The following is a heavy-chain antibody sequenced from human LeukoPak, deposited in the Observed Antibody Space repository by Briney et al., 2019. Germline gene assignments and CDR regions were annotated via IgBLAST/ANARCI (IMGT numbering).Heavy chain of an antibody. V-gene: IGHV4-34*01. Sequence: SETLSLTCAVYGGSFSGYYWSWIRQPPGKGLEWIGEINHSGSTNYNPSLKSRVTISVDTSKNQFPLKLSSVTAADTAAYYCARVAPPYAAAAGSYAFDIWGQGTMVTVSS. CDR2: INHSGST. J-gene: IGHJ3*02. CDR1: GGSFSGYY. D-gene: IGHD6-13*01. CDR3: ARVAPPYAAAAGSYAFDI.